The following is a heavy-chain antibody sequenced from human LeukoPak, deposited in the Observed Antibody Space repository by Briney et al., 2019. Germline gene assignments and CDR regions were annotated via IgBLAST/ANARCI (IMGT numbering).Heavy chain of an antibody. Sequence: GGSLRLSCAASGFSISRYWMTWVRQPPGKGLEWVGNIQHDGNVKHYVDSVRGRFTISRDNAKNSVYLQMNSLRAEDSAVYFCGNQCSGGTCPEHWGQGTQVTVSS. CDR1: GFSISRYW. CDR2: IQHDGNVK. J-gene: IGHJ1*01. V-gene: IGHV3-7*01. CDR3: GNQCSGGTCPEH. D-gene: IGHD2-15*01.